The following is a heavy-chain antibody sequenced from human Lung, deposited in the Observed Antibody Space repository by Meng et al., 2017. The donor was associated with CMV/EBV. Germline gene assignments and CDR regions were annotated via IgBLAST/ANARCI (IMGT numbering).Heavy chain of an antibody. V-gene: IGHV3-20*01. CDR1: GFTFDDYG. D-gene: IGHD3-22*01. J-gene: IGHJ4*02. CDR3: ARGNSSAYYLMDD. Sequence: GESLKISCAASGFTFDDYGMSWVRQAPGKGLEWISGINGSGCSTGYADSVKGRVTISRDNAKNSLYLQMNSLRAEDTALYHCARGNSSAYYLMDDWGQGTXVTVAS. CDR2: INGSGCST.